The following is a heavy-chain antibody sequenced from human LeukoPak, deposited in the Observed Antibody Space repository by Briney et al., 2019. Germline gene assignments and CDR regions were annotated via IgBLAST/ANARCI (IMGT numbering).Heavy chain of an antibody. Sequence: GGSLRLSCAASGFTFSSYAMSWVRQAPGKGLEGVSSISSSSSYIYYADSVKGRFTISRDNAKNSLYLQMNSLRAEDTAVYYCARGQTAMVTGDFDYWGQGTLVTVSS. D-gene: IGHD5-18*01. J-gene: IGHJ4*02. CDR3: ARGQTAMVTGDFDY. CDR2: ISSSSSYI. V-gene: IGHV3-21*01. CDR1: GFTFSSYA.